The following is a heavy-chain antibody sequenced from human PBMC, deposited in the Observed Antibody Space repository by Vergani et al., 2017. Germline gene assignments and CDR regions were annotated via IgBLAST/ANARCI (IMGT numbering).Heavy chain of an antibody. D-gene: IGHD3-22*01. CDR1: GGTFSSYA. CDR2: IIPILGIA. CDR3: ARVSHDSTEDAFDI. J-gene: IGHJ3*02. Sequence: QVQLVQSGAEVKKPGSSVKVSCKASGGTFSSYAISWVLQAPGQGLEWMGRIIPILGIANYAQKFQGRVTITADKSTSTAYMELSSLRSEDTAVYYCARVSHDSTEDAFDIWGQGTMVTVSS. V-gene: IGHV1-69*04.